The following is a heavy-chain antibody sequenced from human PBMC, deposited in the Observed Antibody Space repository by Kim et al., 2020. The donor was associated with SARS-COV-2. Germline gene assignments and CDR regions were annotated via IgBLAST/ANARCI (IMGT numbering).Heavy chain of an antibody. D-gene: IGHD6-13*01. Sequence: ASVKVSCKASGYTFTSYAMNWVRQAPGQGLEWMGWINTNTGNPTYAQGFTGRFVFSLDTPVSTAYLKISSLKAEDTAVYYCARSLAAGGTRGRNWFDPWGQGTLVTVSA. CDR2: INTNTGNP. CDR1: GYTFTSYA. J-gene: IGHJ5*02. CDR3: ARSLAAGGTRGRNWFDP. V-gene: IGHV7-4-1*02.